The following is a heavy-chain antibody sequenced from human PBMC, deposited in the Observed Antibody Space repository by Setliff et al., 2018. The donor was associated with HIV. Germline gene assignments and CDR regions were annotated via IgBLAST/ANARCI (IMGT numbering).Heavy chain of an antibody. CDR3: VKGDNFWTGYSTYFEFDP. Sequence: GGSLRLSCAASGFIFGNFGLHWVRQAPGEGLGWVTFIRCDGSEKFYADSVRGRFTISRDNSKNKLYLQMNSLRIKDTAIYYCVKGDNFWTGYSTYFEFDPWGQGTLVTVSS. D-gene: IGHD3-3*01. V-gene: IGHV3-30*02. CDR2: IRCDGSEK. CDR1: GFIFGNFG. J-gene: IGHJ5*02.